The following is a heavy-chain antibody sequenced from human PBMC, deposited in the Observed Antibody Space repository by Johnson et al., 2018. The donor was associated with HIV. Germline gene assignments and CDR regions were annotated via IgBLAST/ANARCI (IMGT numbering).Heavy chain of an antibody. CDR1: GFTFSSYW. J-gene: IGHJ3*02. Sequence: EVQLVESGGGLVQPGGSLRLSCAASGFTFSSYWMSWVRQAPGKGLEWVANIKQDGSEKYYVESVKGRFTISRDNAKNSLYLQMNSLRAEDTAVYYCASPYYYDSSGRDAFDIWGQGTMVTVSS. V-gene: IGHV3-7*01. CDR2: IKQDGSEK. CDR3: ASPYYYDSSGRDAFDI. D-gene: IGHD3-22*01.